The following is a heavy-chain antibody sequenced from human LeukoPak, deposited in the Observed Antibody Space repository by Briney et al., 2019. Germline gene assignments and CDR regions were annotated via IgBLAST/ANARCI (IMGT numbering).Heavy chain of an antibody. CDR3: AKLFTSSTAWYFFEY. J-gene: IGHJ4*02. Sequence: GGSLRLSCEASGFSVGSSYMTWVRQAPGQGLKWVSVIYAGDSTVYADSVKGRFTISKDYSKNTLHLQMNTLTPEDTAVYYCAKLFTSSTAWYFFEYWGQGTLATVSS. CDR2: IYAGDST. CDR1: GFSVGSSY. D-gene: IGHD2-8*02. V-gene: IGHV3-53*01.